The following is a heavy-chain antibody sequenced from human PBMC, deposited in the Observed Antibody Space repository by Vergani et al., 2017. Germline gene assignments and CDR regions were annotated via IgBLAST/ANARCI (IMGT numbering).Heavy chain of an antibody. V-gene: IGHV4-59*01. CDR1: GGSISSYY. CDR3: AREATYGDYASRRFDY. J-gene: IGHJ4*02. CDR2: IYDSGST. D-gene: IGHD4-17*01. Sequence: QVQLQESGPGLVKPSETLSLTCTVSGGSISSYYWSWIRQPPGKGLEWIGYIYDSGSTNYNPSLKSRVTISVDTSKNHFSLKLSSVTAADTAVYYCAREATYGDYASRRFDYWGQGTLVTVSS.